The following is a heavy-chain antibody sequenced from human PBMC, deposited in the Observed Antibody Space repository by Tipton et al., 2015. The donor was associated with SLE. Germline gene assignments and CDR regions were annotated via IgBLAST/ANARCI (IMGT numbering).Heavy chain of an antibody. CDR3: ARPYCSGGSCVGGWFDP. J-gene: IGHJ5*02. Sequence: TLSLTCTVSGGSISPYYWSWIRQPPGKGLEWIGQTYYSGNTYYNPSLESRLTISIDTSKNQFSLKLNSVTAADTAVYFCARPYCSGGSCVGGWFDPWGQGTLVTVSS. CDR1: GGSISPYY. D-gene: IGHD2-15*01. CDR2: TYYSGNT. V-gene: IGHV4-59*12.